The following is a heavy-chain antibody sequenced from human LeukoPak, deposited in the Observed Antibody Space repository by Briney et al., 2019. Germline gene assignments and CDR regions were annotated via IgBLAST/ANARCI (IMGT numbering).Heavy chain of an antibody. D-gene: IGHD2-2*02. CDR2: ISSSSNTT. CDR1: GFAFSSYN. J-gene: IGHJ5*02. Sequence: GGSLRLSCAGSGFAFSSYNMNWVRQAPGKGLEWISYISSSSNTTYYADSVKGRFTISRDNAKNSLYLEMHSLRAEDTAVYYCARDSLPAAIHPGDNWFDPWGQGTLVTVSS. V-gene: IGHV3-48*04. CDR3: ARDSLPAAIHPGDNWFDP.